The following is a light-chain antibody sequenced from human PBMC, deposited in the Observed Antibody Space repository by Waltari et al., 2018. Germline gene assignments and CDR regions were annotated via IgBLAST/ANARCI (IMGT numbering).Light chain of an antibody. Sequence: DIQLTQTPSSLSASVGDRLTITCQASQDTGDSLNWFQHKPGTTPELLIYSVSSLDYGVPARFTGSRSGTNYSCSISNLQPDDIATYFCQQSRSLPLTFGQGTK. V-gene: IGKV1-33*01. J-gene: IGKJ2*01. CDR3: QQSRSLPLT. CDR1: QDTGDS. CDR2: SVS.